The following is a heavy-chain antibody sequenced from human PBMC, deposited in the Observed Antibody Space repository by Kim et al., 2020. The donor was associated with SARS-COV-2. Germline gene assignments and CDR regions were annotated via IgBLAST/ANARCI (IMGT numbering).Heavy chain of an antibody. CDR2: IYYSGST. CDR1: GGSISSYY. J-gene: IGHJ4*02. CDR3: SRVRYYYGSGSYYRYFDY. Sequence: SETLSLTCTVSGGSISSYYWSWIRQPPGKGLEWIGYIYYSGSTNYNPSLKSRVTISVDTSKNQFSLKLSSVTAADTAVYYCSRVRYYYGSGSYYRYFDYWGQGTLVTVSS. D-gene: IGHD3-10*01. V-gene: IGHV4-59*01.